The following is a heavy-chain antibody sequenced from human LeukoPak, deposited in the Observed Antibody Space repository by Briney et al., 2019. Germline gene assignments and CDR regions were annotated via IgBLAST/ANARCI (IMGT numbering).Heavy chain of an antibody. J-gene: IGHJ4*02. D-gene: IGHD1-26*01. V-gene: IGHV3-23*01. CDR3: ARGQYSGSYFAFDY. CDR1: GFTFNSYA. Sequence: HAGVSLRLSCAASGFTFNSYAMSWVRQAPGKGLEWVSAISGSGGNTYYADSVKGRFTISRDNSKNTLYLQMNTLRVEDTAVYYCARGQYSGSYFAFDYWGQETLVTVSS. CDR2: ISGSGGNT.